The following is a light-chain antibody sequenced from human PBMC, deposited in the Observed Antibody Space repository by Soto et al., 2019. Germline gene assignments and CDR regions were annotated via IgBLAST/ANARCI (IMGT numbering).Light chain of an antibody. CDR3: QHYTCFSEP. CDR1: QTINNN. J-gene: IGKJ1*01. Sequence: VRTPKPDTLSVSPGERATLSCRASQTINNNVAWYQLKDGQVPRLVIYGASTRATDIPARFSGSGSGTEFTLTISSLQPDDFATYYCQHYTCFSEPFGHVTKVDIK. V-gene: IGKV3-15*01. CDR2: GAS.